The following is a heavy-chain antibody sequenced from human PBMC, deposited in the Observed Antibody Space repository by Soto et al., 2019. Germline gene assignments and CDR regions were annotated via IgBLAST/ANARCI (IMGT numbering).Heavy chain of an antibody. D-gene: IGHD2-2*01. CDR3: ARVGELVVVPAATPYYYYMDV. CDR1: GYTFTSYG. Sequence: ASVKVSCKASGYTFTSYGISWVRQAPGQGLEWMGWISAYSGNTNYAQKLQGRVTMTTDTSTSTAYMELRSLRSDDTAVYYCARVGELVVVPAATPYYYYMDVWGKATTVTVSS. CDR2: ISAYSGNT. V-gene: IGHV1-18*01. J-gene: IGHJ6*03.